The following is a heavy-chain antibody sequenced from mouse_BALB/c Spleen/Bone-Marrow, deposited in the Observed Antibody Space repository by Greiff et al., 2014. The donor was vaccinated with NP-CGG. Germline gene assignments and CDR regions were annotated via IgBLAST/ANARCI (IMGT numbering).Heavy chain of an antibody. D-gene: IGHD1-1*01. Sequence: QVTLKESGPELVKPGASVKISCKASGYAFSSSWMNWVKQRPGQGLEWIGRIYPGDGDTNYNGKFKGKATLTADKSSSTAYMQLSSLTSVDSAVYFCARDYYGSSYDYWGQGTTLTVSS. V-gene: IGHV1-82*01. J-gene: IGHJ2*01. CDR2: IYPGDGDT. CDR1: GYAFSSSW. CDR3: ARDYYGSSYDY.